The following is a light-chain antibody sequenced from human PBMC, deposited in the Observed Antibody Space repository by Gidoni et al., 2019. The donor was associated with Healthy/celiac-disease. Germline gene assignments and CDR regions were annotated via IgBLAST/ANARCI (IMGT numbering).Light chain of an antibody. V-gene: IGKV1-5*01. Sequence: DIQMTQSPSTLSASVGDRVTITCRASQSISSWLAWYQQKPGKAPKLRIYDASSLESGVPSRFSGSGSGTEFTLTISSLQPDDFATYYCQQYNSYAWTCGQETKVEIK. CDR3: QQYNSYAWT. CDR2: DAS. CDR1: QSISSW. J-gene: IGKJ1*01.